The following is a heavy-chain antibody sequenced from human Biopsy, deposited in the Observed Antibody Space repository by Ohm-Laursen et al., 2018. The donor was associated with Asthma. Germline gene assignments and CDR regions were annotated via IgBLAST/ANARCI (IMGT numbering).Heavy chain of an antibody. J-gene: IGHJ6*02. D-gene: IGHD3-10*01. Sequence: SVTVSCKSSGYTFNSAGVTWVRQAPGQGLEWMGWISVYNGNTKVAQKLQDRVTMITDTSTSTAYMELRSLRSDDTAVYFCARAVDYSHYYGIDVWGQGTTATVS. CDR2: ISVYNGNT. CDR1: GYTFNSAG. V-gene: IGHV1-18*01. CDR3: ARAVDYSHYYGIDV.